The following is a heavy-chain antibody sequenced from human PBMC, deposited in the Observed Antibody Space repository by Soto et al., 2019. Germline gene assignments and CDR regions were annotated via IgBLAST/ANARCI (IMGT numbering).Heavy chain of an antibody. CDR1: TLTFSTYG. CDR3: AKERATTTAFDY. Sequence: GGSLRLSCVASTLTFSTYGMHWVRQAPGKGLEWVSLITDNGGSTYYADSVKGRFTISRDNTKNTLFLQMNSLRAEDTAVYYCAKERATTTAFDYWGQGALVTAPQ. CDR2: ITDNGGST. D-gene: IGHD4-17*01. J-gene: IGHJ4*02. V-gene: IGHV3-23*01.